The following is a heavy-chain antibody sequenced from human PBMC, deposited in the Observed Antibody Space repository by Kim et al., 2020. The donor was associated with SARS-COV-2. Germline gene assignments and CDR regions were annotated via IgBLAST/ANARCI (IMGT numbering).Heavy chain of an antibody. D-gene: IGHD5-12*01. J-gene: IGHJ6*02. V-gene: IGHV1-3*01. CDR3: ARGEEMATIHYYYYGMDV. Sequence: ASVKVSCKASGYTFTSYAMHWVRQAPGQRLEWMGWINAGNGNTKYSQKFQGRVTITRDTSASTAYMELSSLRSEDTAVYYCARGEEMATIHYYYYGMDVWGQGTTVTVSS. CDR1: GYTFTSYA. CDR2: INAGNGNT.